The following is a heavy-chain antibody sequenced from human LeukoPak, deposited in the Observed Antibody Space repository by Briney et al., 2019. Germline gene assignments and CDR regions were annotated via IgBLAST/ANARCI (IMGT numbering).Heavy chain of an antibody. CDR1: GFTFSSYG. CDR3: AKGWQWLSSF. D-gene: IGHD6-19*01. V-gene: IGHV3-30*18. J-gene: IGHJ4*02. Sequence: PGGSLRLSCAASGFTFSSYGMHWVRQAPGKGLGWVAVISYDGSNKYYADSVKGRFTISRHNSKNTLYLQMNSLRAEDTAVYYCAKGWQWLSSFWGQGTLVTVSS. CDR2: ISYDGSNK.